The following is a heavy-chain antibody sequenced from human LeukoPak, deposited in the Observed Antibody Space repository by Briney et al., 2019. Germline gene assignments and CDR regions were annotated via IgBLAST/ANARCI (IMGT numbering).Heavy chain of an antibody. CDR3: ATGAHYFGS. CDR1: GFTFSSYA. J-gene: IGHJ4*02. V-gene: IGHV3-30*14. Sequence: GGSLRLSCAASGFTFSSYAMHWVRQAPGKGLEWVAVISYDGSNKYYADSMKGRFTISRDNPKNTLYLQMNTLRADDTAVYYCATGAHYFGSWGQGTLVTVSS. D-gene: IGHD3-10*01. CDR2: ISYDGSNK.